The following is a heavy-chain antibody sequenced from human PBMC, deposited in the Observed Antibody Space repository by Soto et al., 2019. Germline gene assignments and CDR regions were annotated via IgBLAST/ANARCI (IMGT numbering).Heavy chain of an antibody. Sequence: QITLKESGPTLVKHTQTLTLTCTFSGFSLNSTGVGVGWIRQPPGKALEWLALISWNNNKLYSPSLRTRLSITKDTSKNQVVLTVTNMDPEDTGTYYCAHRRLVRGSNWFDPWGQGTLVIVST. D-gene: IGHD3-10*01. CDR1: GFSLNSTGVG. J-gene: IGHJ5*02. CDR2: ISWNNNK. CDR3: AHRRLVRGSNWFDP. V-gene: IGHV2-5*01.